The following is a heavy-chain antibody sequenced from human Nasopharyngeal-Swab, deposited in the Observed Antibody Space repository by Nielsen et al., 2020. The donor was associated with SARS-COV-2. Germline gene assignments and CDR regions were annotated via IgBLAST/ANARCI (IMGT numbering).Heavy chain of an antibody. D-gene: IGHD2-15*01. CDR3: ARDTRRGGVDY. V-gene: IGHV4-59*01. CDR2: IYYSGST. Sequence: SETLSLTCTVSGDSISSYYWTWIRQPPGKGLEWIGYIYYSGSTNYNPSLKSRVTISLDTSKNQFSLKLSSVTAADSAVYYCARDTRRGGVDYWGQGTLVTVSS. J-gene: IGHJ4*02. CDR1: GDSISSYY.